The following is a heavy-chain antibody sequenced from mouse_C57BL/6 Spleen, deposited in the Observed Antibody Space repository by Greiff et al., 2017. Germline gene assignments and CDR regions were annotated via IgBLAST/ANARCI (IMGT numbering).Heavy chain of an antibody. Sequence: QVQLQQPGAELVKPGASVKLSCKASGYTFTSYWMPWVKQRPGRGLEWIGRIDPNSGCTKYNAKFKSKATLTVDKPSSTCYMQLSSLTSEDRAVYYCARSLLRSYYLGYWGQGTTLTVSS. CDR1: GYTFTSYW. CDR3: ARSLLRSYYLGY. D-gene: IGHD1-2*01. V-gene: IGHV1-72*01. CDR2: IDPNSGCT. J-gene: IGHJ2*01.